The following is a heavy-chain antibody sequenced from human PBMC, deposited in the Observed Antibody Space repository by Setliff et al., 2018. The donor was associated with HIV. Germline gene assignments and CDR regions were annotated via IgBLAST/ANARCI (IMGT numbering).Heavy chain of an antibody. CDR3: AADTGFYFDSTGYSTAFDI. CDR2: IYYSGST. Sequence: SETLSLTCTVSGDSINSGNSYWTWIRRHPGKGLEWIGYIYYSGSTNYNPSLKSRLIISVDSSKNQFFLNLTSVTAADTAMYYCAADTGFYFDSTGYSTAFDIWGPGTMVTVSS. CDR1: GDSINSGNSY. D-gene: IGHD3-22*01. J-gene: IGHJ3*02. V-gene: IGHV4-31*03.